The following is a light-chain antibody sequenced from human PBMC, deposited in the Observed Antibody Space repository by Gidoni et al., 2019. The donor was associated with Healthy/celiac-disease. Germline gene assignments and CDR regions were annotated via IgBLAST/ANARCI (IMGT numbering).Light chain of an antibody. CDR1: QSVSSY. V-gene: IGKV3-11*01. CDR2: EAS. CDR3: QQRSNWPWT. J-gene: IGKJ1*01. Sequence: EIVLTQSPATLSLSPGERATLSCRASQSVSSYLAWYQQKPGQAPRLLIYEASNRATGIPARFSGSGSGTDFTLTISSLEHEDFAVDYCQQRSNWPWTFGQGTKVEIK.